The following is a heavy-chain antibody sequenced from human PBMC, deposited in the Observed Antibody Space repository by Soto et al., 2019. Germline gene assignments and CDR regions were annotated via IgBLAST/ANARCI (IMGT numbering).Heavy chain of an antibody. J-gene: IGHJ1*01. CDR2: IRAYNANT. Sequence: SCKAPGDNSVNYGLDWLPQSPGQALEWMGWIRAYNANTRYAQEFQGRVTMTRDTSTSKAYMDLRSLRSDDAAVYYCARERDDSSWSTSEHLQLWGQGTLVTVS. CDR3: ARERDDSSWSTSEHLQL. CDR1: GDNSVNYG. D-gene: IGHD6-13*01. V-gene: IGHV1-18*01.